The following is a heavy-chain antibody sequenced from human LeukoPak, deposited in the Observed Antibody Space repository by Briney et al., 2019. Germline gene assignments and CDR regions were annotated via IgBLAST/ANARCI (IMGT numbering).Heavy chain of an antibody. Sequence: PGGSLRLSCAASGFTFSSFPMSWVRQAPGKGLEWVANIEQDGSEKNYVDSVKGRFTISRDNGENSLYLQMNSLRVEDTGVYYCVGGIGWLPDYWGQGTLVTVSS. CDR2: IEQDGSEK. V-gene: IGHV3-7*01. J-gene: IGHJ4*02. CDR3: VGGIGWLPDY. D-gene: IGHD6-19*01. CDR1: GFTFSSFP.